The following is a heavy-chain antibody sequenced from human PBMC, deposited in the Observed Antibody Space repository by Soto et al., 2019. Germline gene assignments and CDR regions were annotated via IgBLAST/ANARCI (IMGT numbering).Heavy chain of an antibody. D-gene: IGHD5-12*01. CDR3: ARGQEGVVATH. V-gene: IGHV4-34*01. CDR2: VKDGGHT. CDR1: GGSLSGYY. Sequence: QVQLQQWGAGLLKPSETLSLNCAVTGGSLSGYYWSWLRQPPGKGLEWIGEVKDGGHTNYSPSLRARVTISSDTSNNQFSLRLNSVTAADTGVYYCARGQEGVVATHWDQGSLVTVSS. J-gene: IGHJ4*02.